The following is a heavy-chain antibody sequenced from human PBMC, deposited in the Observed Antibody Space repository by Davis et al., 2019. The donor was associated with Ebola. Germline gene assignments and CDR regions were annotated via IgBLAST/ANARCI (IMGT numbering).Heavy chain of an antibody. CDR3: ATGVTWGAGGIELWAHFDF. CDR1: GFTFSSYV. D-gene: IGHD5-18*01. Sequence: PGGSLRLSCAASGFTFSSYVMHWVRQAPGKGLEWVAVISYDGTYKYYEDSVKGRFTISRDNSKNTLYLQMNSLRAEDTAVYYCATGVTWGAGGIELWAHFDFWGLGTLVTVSS. CDR2: ISYDGTYK. V-gene: IGHV3-30*04. J-gene: IGHJ4*02.